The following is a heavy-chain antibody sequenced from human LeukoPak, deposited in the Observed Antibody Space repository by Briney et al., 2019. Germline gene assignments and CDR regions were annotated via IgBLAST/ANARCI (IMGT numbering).Heavy chain of an antibody. CDR2: ITSDGSST. CDR1: GFTFSITW. CDR3: ATGFFYFYYMDV. V-gene: IGHV3-74*03. Sequence: GGSLRLSCAVSGFTFSITWMHWVRQPPGKGLVWVARITSDGSSTTYAESVKGRFTISRDNAKNTLYLQMNSLRAEDTAVYYCATGFFYFYYMDVWGKGTTVTISS. J-gene: IGHJ6*03. D-gene: IGHD1-1*01.